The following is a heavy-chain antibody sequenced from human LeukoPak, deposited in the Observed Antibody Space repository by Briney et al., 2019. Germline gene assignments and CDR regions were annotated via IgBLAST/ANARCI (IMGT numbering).Heavy chain of an antibody. J-gene: IGHJ3*02. CDR2: MHSDGRT. D-gene: IGHD5-12*01. CDR1: GFIVSDSY. V-gene: IGHV3-53*01. CDR3: ARDPDDRSGLDAFET. Sequence: GGSLRLPCAASGFIVSDSYMNRVRQASGKGLEWVSVMHSDGRTFYADSVKDRFTISRDKSKNMLYLQMDSLRAEDTAVYYCARDPDDRSGLDAFETWGQGAQVIVS.